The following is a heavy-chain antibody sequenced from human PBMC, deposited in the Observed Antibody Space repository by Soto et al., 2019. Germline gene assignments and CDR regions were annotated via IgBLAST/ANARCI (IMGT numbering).Heavy chain of an antibody. CDR2: IYDDGRT. J-gene: IGHJ4*02. V-gene: IGHV3-53*01. CDR3: ASGGPYSSGCLDY. CDR1: GFIVSSRY. Sequence: GGSLRLSCAASGFIVSSRYMSWVRQAPGKGLEWVPVIYDDGRTDYTDSVKGRFIISRDNSRNTLYLQMNSLRAEDTAVYYCASGGPYSSGCLDYWGRGTQVTVSS. D-gene: IGHD6-19*01.